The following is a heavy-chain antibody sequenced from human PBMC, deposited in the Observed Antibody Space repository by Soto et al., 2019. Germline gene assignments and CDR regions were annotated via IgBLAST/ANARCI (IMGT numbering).Heavy chain of an antibody. D-gene: IGHD6-13*01. V-gene: IGHV1-8*01. CDR1: GYTFTSYD. CDR3: AREFFFRSSAAAGKHYYYGLDV. Sequence: ASVKVSCKASGYTFTSYDINWVRQATGQGLEWMGWMNPNSGNTGYAQKFQGRVTMTRDTSISTVYMELSSLRSEDTAVYYCAREFFFRSSAAAGKHYYYGLDVWGQGTTVTVSS. CDR2: MNPNSGNT. J-gene: IGHJ6*01.